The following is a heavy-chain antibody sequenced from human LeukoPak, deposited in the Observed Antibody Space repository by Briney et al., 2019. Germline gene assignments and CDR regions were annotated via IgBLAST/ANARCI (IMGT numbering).Heavy chain of an antibody. Sequence: ASVKVSCKTSGYSFSGYYMHWVRQAPGQGLEWMGWINPNNGGTNYAQKFQARVTMTTDTSTSTAYMELRSLRSDDTAVYYCARPYSSSSPHYFDSWGQGTLVTVSS. CDR1: GYSFSGYY. CDR2: INPNNGGT. D-gene: IGHD6-6*01. J-gene: IGHJ4*02. V-gene: IGHV1-2*02. CDR3: ARPYSSSSPHYFDS.